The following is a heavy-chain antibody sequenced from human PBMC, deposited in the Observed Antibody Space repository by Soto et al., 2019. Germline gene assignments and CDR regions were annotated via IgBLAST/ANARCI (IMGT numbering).Heavy chain of an antibody. J-gene: IGHJ4*02. D-gene: IGHD3-16*01. V-gene: IGHV1-8*01. CDR1: RYTFTSYD. Sequence: QVQLVQYGAEEKKPGASVKVSCKASRYTFTSYDINWVRLATGQGLEWMGWRNPNSGNTAYALKIQGRATMTGNTRISTRWMVMRRLRSEDTTVYCCARIKQDYVVAWCQGPLVAVSS. CDR3: ARIKQDYVVA. CDR2: RNPNSGNT.